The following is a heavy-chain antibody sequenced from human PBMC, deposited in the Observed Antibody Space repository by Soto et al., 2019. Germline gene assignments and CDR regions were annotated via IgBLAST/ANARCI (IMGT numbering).Heavy chain of an antibody. Sequence: EVQLVESGGGLVQPGGSLRLSCAASGFTFSNYWMSWVRQAPGKGLEWVASIKQDGSEKYYVDSVKGRFTISRDNTKNSLYLQMNSLSAEDTAMYYCARGPSFDFDDNAYYAHWGQGTLVTVSS. CDR2: IKQDGSEK. CDR1: GFTFSNYW. CDR3: ARGPSFDFDDNAYYAH. D-gene: IGHD3-22*01. V-gene: IGHV3-7*03. J-gene: IGHJ4*02.